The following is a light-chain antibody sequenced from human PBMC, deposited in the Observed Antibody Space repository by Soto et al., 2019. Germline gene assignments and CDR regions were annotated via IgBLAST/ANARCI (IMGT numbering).Light chain of an antibody. J-gene: IGKJ5*01. V-gene: IGKV3-11*01. Sequence: VLTQSPSSLSLSPGERASFSCWASQSVSTYLAWYQLKTGQAPRLLIYDAAKRATGVPARISGSGSGTDFTLTISSLETEDFAVYYCQQRSNWPPTFGQGTRLEIK. CDR3: QQRSNWPPT. CDR2: DAA. CDR1: QSVSTY.